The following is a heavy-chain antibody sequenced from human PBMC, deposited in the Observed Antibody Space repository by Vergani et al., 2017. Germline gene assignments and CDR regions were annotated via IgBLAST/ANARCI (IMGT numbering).Heavy chain of an antibody. J-gene: IGHJ5*02. CDR3: ARDPCSGGSCYHWFDP. V-gene: IGHV3-53*04. CDR2: IYSGGST. D-gene: IGHD2-15*01. Sequence: EVQLVESGGGLVQPGGSLRLSCAASGFTVSSNYMSWVRQAPGKGLEWVSVIYSGGSTYYADSVKGRFTISRHNSKNTLYLQMNSLRAEDTAVYYCARDPCSGGSCYHWFDPWGQGTLVTVSS. CDR1: GFTVSSNY.